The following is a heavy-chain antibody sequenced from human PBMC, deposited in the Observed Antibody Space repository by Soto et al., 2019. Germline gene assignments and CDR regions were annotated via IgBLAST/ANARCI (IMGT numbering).Heavy chain of an antibody. CDR3: ARSVEDVLLWFGEFPLPSDYYYGMDV. Sequence: SMRLSCAASGFTFSSYAMHWVRQAPGKGLEWVAVISYDGSNKYYADSVKGRFTISRDNSKNTLYLQMNSLRAEDTAVYYCARSVEDVLLWFGEFPLPSDYYYGMDVWGQGTTVTVS. CDR2: ISYDGSNK. V-gene: IGHV3-30-3*01. D-gene: IGHD3-10*01. J-gene: IGHJ6*02. CDR1: GFTFSSYA.